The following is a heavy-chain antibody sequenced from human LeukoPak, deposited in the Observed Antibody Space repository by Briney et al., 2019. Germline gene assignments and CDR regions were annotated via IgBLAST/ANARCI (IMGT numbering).Heavy chain of an antibody. CDR1: GDSVTTTRSY. Sequence: SETLSLTCTVSGDSVTTTRSYWGWVRQPPGKGLELLGNTFYSGSTYYSPSLNSRISTSVDTSKNQFSLKLSSVTAADTAVYYCARAYYDILTGSSPIPDYWGQGTLVTVSS. J-gene: IGHJ4*02. V-gene: IGHV4-39*07. CDR3: ARAYYDILTGSSPIPDY. CDR2: TFYSGST. D-gene: IGHD3-9*01.